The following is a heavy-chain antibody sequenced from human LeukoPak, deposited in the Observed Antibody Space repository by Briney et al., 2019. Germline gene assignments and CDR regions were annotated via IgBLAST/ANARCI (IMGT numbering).Heavy chain of an antibody. V-gene: IGHV4-34*01. CDR1: GGSFSGYY. Sequence: SETLSLTCAVYGGSFSGYYWSWIRQPPGRGLEWIGEINHSGSTNYNPSLTSRATIPVDTSKNHFSLKLSFVTAADTAVYYCARGRTYYYGLGSYYQNWFDPWGQGTLVTVSS. D-gene: IGHD3-10*01. J-gene: IGHJ5*02. CDR3: ARGRTYYYGLGSYYQNWFDP. CDR2: INHSGST.